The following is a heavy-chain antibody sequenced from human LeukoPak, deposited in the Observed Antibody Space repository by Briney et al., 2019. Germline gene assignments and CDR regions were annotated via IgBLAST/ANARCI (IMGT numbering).Heavy chain of an antibody. J-gene: IGHJ5*02. CDR2: MNPNSGNT. CDR3: ASTRARGGNWFDP. Sequence: ASVKVSCTASGYTFTSYDINWVRQATGQGLEWMGWMNPNSGNTGYAQKFQGRVTMTRNTSISTAYMELSSLRSEDTAVYYCASTRARGGNWFDPWGQGTLVTVSS. CDR1: GYTFTSYD. V-gene: IGHV1-8*01. D-gene: IGHD3-10*01.